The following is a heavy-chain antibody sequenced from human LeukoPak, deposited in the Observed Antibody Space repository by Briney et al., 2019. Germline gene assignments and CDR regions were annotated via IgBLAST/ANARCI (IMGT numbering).Heavy chain of an antibody. V-gene: IGHV4-59*01. CDR3: ARGFDGPLTYYYYYMDV. D-gene: IGHD5-24*01. J-gene: IGHJ6*03. CDR1: NGSISSYY. Sequence: PSETLSLTCTVSNGSISSYYWSWIRQPPGKGLEWIGYIYYSGSTNYNPSLKSRVTISVDTSKNQFSLKLSSVTAADTAVYYCARGFDGPLTYYYYYMDVWGKGTTVTVSS. CDR2: IYYSGST.